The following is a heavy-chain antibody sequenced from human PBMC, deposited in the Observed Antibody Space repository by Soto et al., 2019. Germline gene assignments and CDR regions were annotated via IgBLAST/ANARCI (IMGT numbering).Heavy chain of an antibody. J-gene: IGHJ5*02. Sequence: QLLLQESGPGLVKPSETLSLTCTVSGGSILDSTYYWAWIRQSPGKGLEWIGTIFYSGGTFYTPSLKMRVTMSGDTSNNQFSLKLSSVTAADTAVYYCARQASGYYYGWFDPWGQGPLVTVSS. CDR2: IFYSGGT. CDR3: ARQASGYYYGWFDP. CDR1: GGSILDSTYY. V-gene: IGHV4-39*01. D-gene: IGHD3-22*01.